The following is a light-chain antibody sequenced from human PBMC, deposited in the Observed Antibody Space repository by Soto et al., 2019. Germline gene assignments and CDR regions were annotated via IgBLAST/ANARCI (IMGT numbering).Light chain of an antibody. J-gene: IGLJ1*01. Sequence: QAVVTQPPSASGTPGQRVTISCSGSSSNIGINSVYWYQQLPGTAPKLLIYSNHQRPSGVPDRFSGSKSATSASLAISGLRSEDETDYYCAAWDDSLSVYVFGTGTKVTVL. CDR3: AAWDDSLSVYV. V-gene: IGLV1-47*02. CDR2: SNH. CDR1: SSNIGINS.